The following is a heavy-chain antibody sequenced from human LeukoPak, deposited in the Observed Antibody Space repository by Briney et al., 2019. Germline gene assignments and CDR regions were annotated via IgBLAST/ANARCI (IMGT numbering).Heavy chain of an antibody. D-gene: IGHD3-22*01. J-gene: IGHJ4*02. Sequence: ASVKVSCKASGYTFTSYDINWVRQAPGQGLEWMGIINPSGGTTRFAQKFQGRVTMTRDMSTSTVYMDLSSLKSEDTAVYYCARGVHRRYYDSSAYFSDWGQGTLVTVSS. V-gene: IGHV1-46*01. CDR2: INPSGGTT. CDR1: GYTFTSYD. CDR3: ARGVHRRYYDSSAYFSD.